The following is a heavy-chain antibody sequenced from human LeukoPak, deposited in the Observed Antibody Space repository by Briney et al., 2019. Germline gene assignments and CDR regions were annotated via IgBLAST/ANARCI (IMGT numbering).Heavy chain of an antibody. V-gene: IGHV3-7*01. CDR2: IKQDGSEK. Sequence: GGSLRLSCAASGFTFSSYWMSWVRQAPGKGLEWVANIKQDGSEKYYVDSVKGRFTISRDNAKNSLYLQMNSLRAEDTAVYYCARDDTITMVRGGEAFDYWGQGTLVTVS. CDR3: ARDDTITMVRGGEAFDY. CDR1: GFTFSSYW. D-gene: IGHD3-10*01. J-gene: IGHJ4*02.